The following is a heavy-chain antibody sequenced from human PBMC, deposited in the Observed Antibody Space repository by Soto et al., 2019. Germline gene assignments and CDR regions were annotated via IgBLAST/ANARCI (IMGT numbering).Heavy chain of an antibody. CDR3: ATWHEREHAYDV. J-gene: IGHJ3*01. Sequence: DVQLVESGGGLIQPGESLRLSCAAFGLTISGKKYVAWVRQAPGKGLEWVSGLYDVDGSFYADSVRGRFTTSSDSSKTTVYLQMTDLRPDDAAVYYCATWHEREHAYDVWGQGTTVTVSS. CDR2: LYDVDGS. CDR1: GLTISGKKY. V-gene: IGHV3-53*01. D-gene: IGHD1-1*01.